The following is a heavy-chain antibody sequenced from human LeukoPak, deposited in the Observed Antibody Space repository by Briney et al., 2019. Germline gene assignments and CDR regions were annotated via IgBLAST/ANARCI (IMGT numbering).Heavy chain of an antibody. J-gene: IGHJ2*01. V-gene: IGHV3-30*03. CDR1: GFSFTSYN. D-gene: IGHD6-19*01. CDR3: ARRAVAGRTWYFDL. Sequence: GGSLRLSCAASGFSFTSYNFHWVRQAPGKGLQWLGFISYDGNIKYEDSVKGRFTISRDNAKNSLYLQMNSLRAEDTAVYYCARRAVAGRTWYFDLWGRGTLVTVSS. CDR2: ISYDGNIK.